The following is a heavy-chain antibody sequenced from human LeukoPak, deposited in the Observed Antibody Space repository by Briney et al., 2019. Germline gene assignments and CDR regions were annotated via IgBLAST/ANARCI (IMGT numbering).Heavy chain of an antibody. CDR3: ATREFTVAGGERYYYFDY. CDR2: IGVAANT. V-gene: IGHV3-13*01. Sequence: PGGSLRLSCAASGFTFSTYDMHWVRQATGKGLEWVSAIGVAANTFYSGSVKGRFTISRENAKNSLYLLMSSLRSEDTAVYYCATREFTVAGGERYYYFDYWGQGTLVTVSS. CDR1: GFTFSTYD. J-gene: IGHJ4*02. D-gene: IGHD6-19*01.